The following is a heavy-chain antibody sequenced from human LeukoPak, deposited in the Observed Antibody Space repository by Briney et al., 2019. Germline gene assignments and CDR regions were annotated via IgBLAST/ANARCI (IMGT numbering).Heavy chain of an antibody. Sequence: PSETLSLTCTVSGGSISSSSYYWGWIRQPPGKGLEGIGSIYYSGSTYYNPSLKSRVTISVDTSKNQFSLKLSSVTAADTAVYYCARGLYYYDSSGYFDYWGQGTLVTVSS. D-gene: IGHD3-22*01. J-gene: IGHJ4*02. CDR1: GGSISSSSYY. V-gene: IGHV4-39*01. CDR2: IYYSGST. CDR3: ARGLYYYDSSGYFDY.